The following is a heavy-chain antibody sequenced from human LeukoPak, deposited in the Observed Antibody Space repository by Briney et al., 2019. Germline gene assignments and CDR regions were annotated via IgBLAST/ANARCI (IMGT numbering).Heavy chain of an antibody. CDR2: ISSSSSYI. V-gene: IGHV3-21*04. Sequence: PGGSLRLSCAASGFTFGSYSMNWVRQAPGKGLEWVSSISSSSSYIYYADSVKGRFTISRDNAKNSLYLQMNSLRAEDTAVYYCARGIEVTLYYWGQGTLVTVSS. J-gene: IGHJ4*02. D-gene: IGHD2-21*02. CDR3: ARGIEVTLYY. CDR1: GFTFGSYS.